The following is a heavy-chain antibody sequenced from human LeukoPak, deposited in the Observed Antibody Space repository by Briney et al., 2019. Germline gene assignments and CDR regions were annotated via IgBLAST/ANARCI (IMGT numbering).Heavy chain of an antibody. CDR1: GYSISSGYY. CDR3: ARGGQWLLRYFDY. V-gene: IGHV4-38-2*02. CDR2: IYHSGST. Sequence: SETLSLTCSVSGYSISSGYYWGWIRQPPGKGLEWIGNIYHSGSTYNNPSLKSRVTISVDTSKNQFSLKLSSVTAADTAVYYCARGGQWLLRYFDYWGQGTLVTVSS. D-gene: IGHD3-22*01. J-gene: IGHJ4*02.